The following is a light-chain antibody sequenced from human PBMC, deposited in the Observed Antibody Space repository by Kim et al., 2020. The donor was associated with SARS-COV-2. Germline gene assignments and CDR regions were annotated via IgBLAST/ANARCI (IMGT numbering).Light chain of an antibody. CDR1: QSVSSY. Sequence: EIVLTQSPATLSLSPGERATLSCRASQSVSSYLAWYKQKPGQAPRLLIYDASNRATGIPARFSGSGSGTDFTLTISSRETEEFAVYYCKQRSNWRTFGQGTRMEIK. V-gene: IGKV3-11*01. CDR3: KQRSNWRT. CDR2: DAS. J-gene: IGKJ5*01.